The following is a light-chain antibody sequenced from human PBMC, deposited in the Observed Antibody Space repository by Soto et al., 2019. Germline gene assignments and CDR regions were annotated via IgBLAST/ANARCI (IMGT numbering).Light chain of an antibody. CDR2: DAS. Sequence: AIPLTQSPSSLSAYVGDSVSITCRASQGIRSAVAWCQQKPGRPPKLLIYDASSLEVGVPSRFSGSRSGTDFILTVSSLQPEDFATYYCQQFDDYPFTFGPGTKVDIK. J-gene: IGKJ3*01. CDR3: QQFDDYPFT. CDR1: QGIRSA. V-gene: IGKV1D-13*01.